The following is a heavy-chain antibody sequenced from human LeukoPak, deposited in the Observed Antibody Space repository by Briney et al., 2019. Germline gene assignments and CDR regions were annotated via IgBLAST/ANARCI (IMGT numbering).Heavy chain of an antibody. Sequence: GESLKISCKGSRYSFTSYWIGWVRQMPGKGLEWMGIIYPGDSDTRYSPSFQGQVTISANKSISTAYLQWSSLKASDTAMYYCARIPVVVTATGGAFDIWGQGTMVTVSS. D-gene: IGHD2-21*02. V-gene: IGHV5-51*01. CDR1: RYSFTSYW. CDR2: IYPGDSDT. CDR3: ARIPVVVTATGGAFDI. J-gene: IGHJ3*02.